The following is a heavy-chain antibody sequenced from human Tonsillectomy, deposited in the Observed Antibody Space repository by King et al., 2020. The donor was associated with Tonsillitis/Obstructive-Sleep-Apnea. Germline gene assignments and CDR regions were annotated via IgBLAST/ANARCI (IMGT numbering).Heavy chain of an antibody. D-gene: IGHD1-26*01. CDR1: GGSISSYY. Sequence: VQLQESGPGLVKPSETLSLTCTVSGGSISSYYWSWIRQPPGKGLEWIGYIYYSGSTNYNPSLKSRVTISVDTSKNQFSLKLSSVTAADTAVYYCARASGSYRYWYIDLWGRRTLVTVSS. CDR2: IYYSGST. J-gene: IGHJ2*01. V-gene: IGHV4-59*01. CDR3: ARASGSYRYWYIDL.